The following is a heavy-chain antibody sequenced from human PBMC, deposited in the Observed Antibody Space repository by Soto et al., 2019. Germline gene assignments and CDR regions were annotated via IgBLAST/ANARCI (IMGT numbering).Heavy chain of an antibody. Sequence: EVQLVESGGGLVKPGGSLRLSCAASGFTFSRYSMNWVRQAPGKGLEWVSSISSSSSYIYYADSVKGRFTISRDNAKNSLYLQMNSLRAEDTAVYYCARLTSYASSGYYCYWGQGTLVTVSS. V-gene: IGHV3-21*01. CDR3: ARLTSYASSGYYCY. D-gene: IGHD3-22*01. CDR2: ISSSSSYI. CDR1: GFTFSRYS. J-gene: IGHJ4*02.